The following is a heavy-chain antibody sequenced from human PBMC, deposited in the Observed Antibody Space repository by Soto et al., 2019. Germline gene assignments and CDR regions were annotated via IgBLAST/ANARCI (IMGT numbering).Heavy chain of an antibody. D-gene: IGHD6-19*01. CDR3: ARAIAVAGTSTFQH. CDR1: GGSFSGYY. J-gene: IGHJ1*01. Sequence: QVQLQQWGAGLLNPSETLSLTCAVYGGSFSGYYWSWIRQPPGKGLEWIGEINHSGSTNYNPSLKSRVTISVDTSKNQFSLKLSSVNAADTAVYYCARAIAVAGTSTFQHWGQGTLVTVSS. CDR2: INHSGST. V-gene: IGHV4-34*01.